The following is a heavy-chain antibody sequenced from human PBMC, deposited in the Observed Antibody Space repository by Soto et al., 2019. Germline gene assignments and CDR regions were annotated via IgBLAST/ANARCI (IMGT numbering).Heavy chain of an antibody. Sequence: QITLKESGPTLVTPTQTLTLTCSFSGFSLTTDGEGVGCVRQPPGKALEWLALIYWSDSKRYSPSLKNRLTVTKDDSKNQVLLTMTNMDPVDTATYYCLHRRRDAGPNGDYWGQGTLVTVSS. D-gene: IGHD3-16*01. CDR1: GFSLTTDGEG. J-gene: IGHJ4*02. V-gene: IGHV2-5*01. CDR2: IYWSDSK. CDR3: LHRRRDAGPNGDY.